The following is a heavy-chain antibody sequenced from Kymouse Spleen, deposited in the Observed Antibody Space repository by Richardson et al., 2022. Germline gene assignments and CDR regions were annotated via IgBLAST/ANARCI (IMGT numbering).Heavy chain of an antibody. Sequence: QLQLQESGPGLVKPSETLSLTCTVSGGSISSSSYYWGWIRQPPGKGLEWIGSIYYSGSTYYNPSLKSRVTISVDTSKNQFSLKLSSVTAADTAVYYCASYSSGWSPHFDYWGQGTLVTVSS. CDR1: GGSISSSSYY. J-gene: IGHJ4*02. CDR2: IYYSGST. V-gene: IGHV4-39*01. D-gene: IGHD6-19*01. CDR3: ASYSSGWSPHFDY.